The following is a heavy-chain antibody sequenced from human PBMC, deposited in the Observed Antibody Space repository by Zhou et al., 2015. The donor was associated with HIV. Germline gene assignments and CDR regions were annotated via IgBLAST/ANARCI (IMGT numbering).Heavy chain of an antibody. CDR3: AAGTVHTMVRGVILGY. D-gene: IGHD3-10*01. CDR2: IVVGSGNT. CDR1: GFTFTSSA. Sequence: QMQLVQSGPEVKKPGTSVKVSCKASGFTFTSSAVQWVRQARGQRLEWIGWIVVGSGNTNYAQKFQERVTITRDMSTSTAYMELSSLRSEDTAVYYCAAGTVHTMVRGVILGYWGQGTLVTVSS. J-gene: IGHJ4*02. V-gene: IGHV1-58*01.